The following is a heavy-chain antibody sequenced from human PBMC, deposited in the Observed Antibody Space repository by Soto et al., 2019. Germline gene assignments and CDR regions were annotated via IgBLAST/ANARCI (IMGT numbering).Heavy chain of an antibody. Sequence: QVQLVESGGGVVQPGRSLRLSCTASGFTFSSYAMHWVRQAPGKGLEWVAVISYDGSNKFYADSVKGRFTISTDNSKNTRYLQMNSLRAEDTAVYYCARGGLYYYESSDWGALDIWGQGTMVTVSS. J-gene: IGHJ3*02. CDR3: ARGGLYYYESSDWGALDI. D-gene: IGHD3-22*01. V-gene: IGHV3-30-3*01. CDR2: ISYDGSNK. CDR1: GFTFSSYA.